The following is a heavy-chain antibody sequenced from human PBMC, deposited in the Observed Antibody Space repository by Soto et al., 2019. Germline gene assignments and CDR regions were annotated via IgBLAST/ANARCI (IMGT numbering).Heavy chain of an antibody. CDR3: ARESEDLTSNFDY. Sequence: GGSLRLSCAASWFTFSRYSMNWVRQAPGKGLEWVSSISSTTNYIYYGDSMKGRFTISRDNAKNSLYLEMNSLRAEDTAVYYCARESEDLTSNFDYWGQGTLVTVSS. J-gene: IGHJ4*02. V-gene: IGHV3-21*06. CDR2: ISSTTNYI. CDR1: WFTFSRYS.